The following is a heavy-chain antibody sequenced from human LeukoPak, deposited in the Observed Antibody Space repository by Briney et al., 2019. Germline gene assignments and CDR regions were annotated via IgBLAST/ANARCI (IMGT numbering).Heavy chain of an antibody. Sequence: GGSLRLSCAASRFTFSNSATSWVRQAPGKGLEWVSSISDGGDSTYYADSVKGRFTISRDNSKNTLYLQMNSLRAEDTAVYYCAKGCDTRCYRFTHWGQGTLVTVSS. CDR1: RFTFSNSA. CDR3: AKGCDTRCYRFTH. J-gene: IGHJ4*02. D-gene: IGHD2-2*02. V-gene: IGHV3-23*01. CDR2: ISDGGDST.